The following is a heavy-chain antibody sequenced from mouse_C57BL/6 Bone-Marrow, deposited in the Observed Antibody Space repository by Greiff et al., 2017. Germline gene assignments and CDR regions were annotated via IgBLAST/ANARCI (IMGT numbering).Heavy chain of an antibody. J-gene: IGHJ1*03. D-gene: IGHD1-1*01. CDR3: ARGPVLLRSPWYFDV. CDR1: GFTFSSYG. CDR2: ISSGGSYT. Sequence: EVMLVESGGDLVKPGGSLKLSCAASGFTFSSYGMSWVRQTPDKRLEWVATISSGGSYTYYPDSVKGRFTISGDNAKTTLYRQMSSLKSEDTAMYYCARGPVLLRSPWYFDVWGTGTTVTVSS. V-gene: IGHV5-6*01.